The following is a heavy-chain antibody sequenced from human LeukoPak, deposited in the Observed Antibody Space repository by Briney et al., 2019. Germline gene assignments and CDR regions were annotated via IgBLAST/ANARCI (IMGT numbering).Heavy chain of an antibody. Sequence: PSETLSLTCAVSGGSFSGYYWSWIRQPPGKGLEWIGEINHSGSTNYNPSLKSRVTISVDTSTNQFSLKLSAVTAADTPVYYCARRPDAAAVYFDGCSQATPATAPS. D-gene: IGHD6-13*01. V-gene: IGHV4-34*01. J-gene: IGHJ4*01. CDR3: ARRPDAAAVYFDG. CDR2: INHSGST. CDR1: GGSFSGYY.